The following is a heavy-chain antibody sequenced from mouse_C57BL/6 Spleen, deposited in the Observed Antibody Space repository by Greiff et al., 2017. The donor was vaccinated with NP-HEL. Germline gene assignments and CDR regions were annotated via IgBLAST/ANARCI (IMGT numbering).Heavy chain of an antibody. CDR2: IDPSDSET. Sequence: QVQLQQPGAELVRPGSSVKLSCKASGYTFTSYWMHWVKQRPIQGLEWIGNIDPSDSETHYNQKFKDKATLTVDKSSSTAYMQLSSLTSEDSAVYYCARKYYGSSYGGYWYFDVWGTGTTVTVSS. CDR1: GYTFTSYW. J-gene: IGHJ1*03. CDR3: ARKYYGSSYGGYWYFDV. V-gene: IGHV1-52*01. D-gene: IGHD1-1*01.